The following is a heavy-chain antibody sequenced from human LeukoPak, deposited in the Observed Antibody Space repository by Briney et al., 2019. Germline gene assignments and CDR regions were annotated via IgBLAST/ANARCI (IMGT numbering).Heavy chain of an antibody. J-gene: IGHJ4*02. V-gene: IGHV1-2*02. CDR3: ARDGAVAGGYYFDY. Sequence: ASVTVSFTSSGYTFTFYYMHWVRQAPGQGLEWMGWINPNSGGTNYAQTFQGRVTMTRDTSISTAYMELSRLRSDDTAVYYCARDGAVAGGYYFDYWGQGTLVTVSS. CDR2: INPNSGGT. CDR1: GYTFTFYY. D-gene: IGHD6-19*01.